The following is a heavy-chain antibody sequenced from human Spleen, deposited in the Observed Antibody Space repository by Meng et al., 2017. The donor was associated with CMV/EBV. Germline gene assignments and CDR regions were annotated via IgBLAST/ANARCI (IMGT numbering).Heavy chain of an antibody. D-gene: IGHD3-22*01. CDR1: GGTFSSYA. Sequence: SVKVSCKASGGTFSSYAISWVRQAPGQGLEWMGGIIPIFGTANYAQKFQGRVTITTDESTSTAYMELSSLRSEDTAVYYCARTALTDYDRYYFDDWGQGTLVTV. CDR2: IIPIFGTA. J-gene: IGHJ4*02. CDR3: ARTALTDYDRYYFDD. V-gene: IGHV1-69*05.